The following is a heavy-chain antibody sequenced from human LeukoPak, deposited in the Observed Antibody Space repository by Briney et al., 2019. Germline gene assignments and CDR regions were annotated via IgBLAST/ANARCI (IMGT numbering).Heavy chain of an antibody. Sequence: GESLKISCKGSGYSFNSYWIGWVRQMPGKGLEWMGIIYPGDSDTRYSPSFQGQVTISADKSISTAYLQWSSLKASDTAMYYCARSGGSGWTIRYFDLWGRGTLVTVSS. CDR1: GYSFNSYW. CDR3: ARSGGSGWTIRYFDL. D-gene: IGHD6-25*01. J-gene: IGHJ2*01. CDR2: IYPGDSDT. V-gene: IGHV5-51*01.